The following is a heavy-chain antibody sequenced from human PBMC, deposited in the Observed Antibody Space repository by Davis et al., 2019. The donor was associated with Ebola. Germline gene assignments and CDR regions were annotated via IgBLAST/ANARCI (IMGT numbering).Heavy chain of an antibody. V-gene: IGHV1-2*04. CDR2: INPNSGGT. CDR1: GYTFTGYY. J-gene: IGHJ6*02. Sequence: ASVKVSCKASGYTFTGYYMHWVRQAPGQGLEWMGWINPNSGGTNYAQKFQGWVTMTRDTSISTAYMELSRLRSDDTAVYYCARPPLPFYYYGMDVWGQGTTVTVSS. CDR3: ARPPLPFYYYGMDV.